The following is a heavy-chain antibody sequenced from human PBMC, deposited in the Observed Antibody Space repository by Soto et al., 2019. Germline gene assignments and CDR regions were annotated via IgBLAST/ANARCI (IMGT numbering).Heavy chain of an antibody. Sequence: LGESLKISCKGSGYSFSSHWIGWVRQMPWKGLEWMGIIYPGDSDTRYSPSFQGQVTISADKSISTAYLQWRSLKTSDTAMYYCASSGVGAINTASGTDLCGKGNLVTVSS. CDR1: GYSFSSHW. J-gene: IGHJ4*02. CDR3: ASSGVGAINTASGTDL. D-gene: IGHD1-26*01. V-gene: IGHV5-51*01. CDR2: IYPGDSDT.